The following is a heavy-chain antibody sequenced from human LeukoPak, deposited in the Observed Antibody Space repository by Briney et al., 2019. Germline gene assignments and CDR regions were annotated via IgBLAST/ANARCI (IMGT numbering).Heavy chain of an antibody. Sequence: KPSETLSLTCAVYGGSFSGYYWSWIRQPAGKGLEWIGRIYTSGSTNYNPSLKSRVTISVDTSKNQFSLKLSSVTAADTAVYYCARSNYYDTSGWAFDIWGQGTMVTVSS. V-gene: IGHV4-59*10. CDR3: ARSNYYDTSGWAFDI. D-gene: IGHD3-22*01. CDR1: GGSFSGYY. J-gene: IGHJ3*02. CDR2: IYTSGST.